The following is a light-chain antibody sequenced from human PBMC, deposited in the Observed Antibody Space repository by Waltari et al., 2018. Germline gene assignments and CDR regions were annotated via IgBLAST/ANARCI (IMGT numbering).Light chain of an antibody. CDR3: SSHSARGSPILL. CDR2: EVF. Sequence: QSALTQPASVSGSPGQSITFSCTGTSSDIGAHNLVSWYQQPPGDAHKLVSYEVFKRPSGVSNRFSGSRSGNSASLTISELRPEDEADYYCSSHSARGSPILLFGGVTKLIVL. CDR1: SSDIGAHNL. J-gene: IGLJ3*02. V-gene: IGLV2-14*01.